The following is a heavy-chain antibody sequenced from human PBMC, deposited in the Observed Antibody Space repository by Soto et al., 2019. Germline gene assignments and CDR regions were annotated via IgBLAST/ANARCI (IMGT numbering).Heavy chain of an antibody. V-gene: IGHV3-11*01. CDR1: GFTFSDYY. CDR2: ISSSGSTI. J-gene: IGHJ3*02. Sequence: GGSLRLSCAASGFTFSDYYMSWIRQAPGKGLEWVSYISSSGSTIYHADSVKGRLTISVDTSKNQFSLKLTSVTAADTAVYYCAREGGSYDSGGYLIRGAFDIWGQGTMVTVSS. CDR3: AREGGSYDSGGYLIRGAFDI. D-gene: IGHD3-22*01.